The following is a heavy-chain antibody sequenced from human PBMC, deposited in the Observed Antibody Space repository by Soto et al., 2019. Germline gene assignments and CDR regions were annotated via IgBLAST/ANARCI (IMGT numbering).Heavy chain of an antibody. CDR1: GGSVSSGSYY. V-gene: IGHV4-61*01. D-gene: IGHD5-18*01. CDR2: IYYSGST. Sequence: SETLSLTCTVSGGSVSSGSYYWSWIRQPPGKGLEWIGYIYYSGSTNYNPSLKSRVTISVDTSKNQFSLKLSSVTAADTAVYYCARESVDTAMVSYGMDVWGQGTTVTVSS. CDR3: ARESVDTAMVSYGMDV. J-gene: IGHJ6*02.